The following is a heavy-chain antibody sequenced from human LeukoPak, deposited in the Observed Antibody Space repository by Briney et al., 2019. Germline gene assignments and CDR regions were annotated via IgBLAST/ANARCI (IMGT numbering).Heavy chain of an antibody. CDR3: ARGINHDSSGYFFGY. Sequence: GASVKVSCKASGYTFTGYYMHWVRQAPGQGLEWMGWINPNSGGTNYAQKFQGWVTMTRDTSISTAYMELSRLRSDDTAVYYCARGINHDSSGYFFGYWGQGTLVTVSS. V-gene: IGHV1-2*04. CDR2: INPNSGGT. CDR1: GYTFTGYY. D-gene: IGHD3-22*01. J-gene: IGHJ4*02.